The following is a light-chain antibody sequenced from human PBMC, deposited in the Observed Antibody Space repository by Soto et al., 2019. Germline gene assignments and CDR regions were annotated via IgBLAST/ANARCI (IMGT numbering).Light chain of an antibody. CDR2: GNS. CDR1: SSNIGAGYD. Sequence: QSLLTQPPSVSGAPGQRGTISCTGSSSNIGAGYDVHWYQQLPGTAPKLLIYGNSNRPSGVPDRFSGSKSGTSASLAITGLQAEDEADYYCQSYDSSLSGSNVFGTGTKLTVL. J-gene: IGLJ1*01. V-gene: IGLV1-40*01. CDR3: QSYDSSLSGSNV.